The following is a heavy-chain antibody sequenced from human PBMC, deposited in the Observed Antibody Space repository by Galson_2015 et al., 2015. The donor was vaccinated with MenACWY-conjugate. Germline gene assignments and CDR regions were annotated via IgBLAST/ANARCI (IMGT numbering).Heavy chain of an antibody. CDR3: AHRKLEMASFAS. D-gene: IGHD5-24*01. CDR2: ISWDAAK. Sequence: GVGVGWVRPPPGPALDWLILISWDAAKRSSPSLKSRLTITKDTSKNQVVLTMTNMDPVDTATYYCAHRKLEMASFASWGPGTLVTVSS. J-gene: IGHJ4*02. CDR1: GVG. V-gene: IGHV2-5*02.